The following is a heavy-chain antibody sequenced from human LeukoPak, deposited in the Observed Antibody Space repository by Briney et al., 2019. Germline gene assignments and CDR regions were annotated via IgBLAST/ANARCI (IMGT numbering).Heavy chain of an antibody. V-gene: IGHV1-2*02. CDR2: INPTSGGT. CDR1: GYTFIGYY. CDR3: ARLVGLSTTASY. D-gene: IGHD5/OR15-5a*01. Sequence: ASVKVSCKASGYTFIGYYLHWVRQAPGQGLEWMGWINPTSGGTNYAQKFQDRVTMTRDTSINTAYMELSRLTSEDTAVYYCARLVGLSTTASYWGQGTLVIVSS. J-gene: IGHJ4*02.